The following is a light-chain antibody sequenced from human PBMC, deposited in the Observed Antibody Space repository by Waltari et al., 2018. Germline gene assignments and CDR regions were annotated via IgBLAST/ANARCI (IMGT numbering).Light chain of an antibody. CDR3: SSYTSSSTGV. CDR2: EVS. J-gene: IGLJ1*01. V-gene: IGLV2-14*01. CDR1: SSDVGGYNY. Sequence: QSALTQPASVSGSPGQSITISCTGTSSDVGGYNYVSWYQQHPGKAPKLMIYEVSNRTSGVSNRFSGSQSGNTASLTSYGLQAEDEADYYCSSYTSSSTGVFGTGTKVTVL.